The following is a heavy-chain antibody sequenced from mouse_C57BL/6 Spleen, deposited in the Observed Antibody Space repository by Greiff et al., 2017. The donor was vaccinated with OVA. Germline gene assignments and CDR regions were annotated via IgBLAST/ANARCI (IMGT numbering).Heavy chain of an antibody. Sequence: QVQLQQPGAELVKPGASVKMSCKASGYTFTSYWITWVKQRPGQGLEWIGDIYPGSGSTNYNEKFKSKATLTVDTSSSTAYMQLSSLTSEDSAVYYCATVGYGSPWFAYWGQGTLVTVSA. CDR2: IYPGSGST. J-gene: IGHJ3*01. V-gene: IGHV1-55*01. CDR3: ATVGYGSPWFAY. CDR1: GYTFTSYW. D-gene: IGHD1-1*01.